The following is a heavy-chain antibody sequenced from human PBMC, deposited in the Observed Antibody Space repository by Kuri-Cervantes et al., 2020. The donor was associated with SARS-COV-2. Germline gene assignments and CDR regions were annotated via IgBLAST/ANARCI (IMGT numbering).Heavy chain of an antibody. CDR3: ARSTCSSTSCYFSYSDWYFDL. J-gene: IGHJ2*01. CDR1: GYTFTSYA. V-gene: IGHV1-3*01. Sequence: ASVTVSCKASGYTFTSYAMHWVRQAPGQRLEWMGWINAGNGNSTYAQKLQGRVTMTTDTSTRTAYLELRSLRSDDTAVYYCARSTCSSTSCYFSYSDWYFDLWGRGTLVTVSS. CDR2: INAGNGNS. D-gene: IGHD2-2*01.